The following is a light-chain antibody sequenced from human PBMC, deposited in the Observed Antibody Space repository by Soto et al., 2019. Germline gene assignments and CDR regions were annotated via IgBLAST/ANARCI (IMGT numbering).Light chain of an antibody. Sequence: DIQMTQSPSPLSASVGDRVTIACRGSQSISSYLNWYQQKPGKAPKLLIYAASSLQSGVPSRFSGSGSGTDFTLTISSLKPADFATYYCQQSYSTPTWTFGQGTKVDI. V-gene: IGKV1-39*01. CDR1: QSISSY. CDR2: AAS. CDR3: QQSYSTPTWT. J-gene: IGKJ1*01.